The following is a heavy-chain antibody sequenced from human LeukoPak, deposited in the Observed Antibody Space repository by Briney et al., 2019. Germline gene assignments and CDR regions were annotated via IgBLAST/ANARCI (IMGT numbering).Heavy chain of an antibody. CDR2: INHSGST. D-gene: IGHD1-14*01. J-gene: IGHJ4*02. CDR1: GGSFSGYY. CDR3: ARGRTNRLGY. Sequence: SETLSLICAVYGGSFSGYYWSWIRQPPGKGLEWIGEINHSGSTNYNPSLKSRVTISVDTSKNQFSLKLSSVTAADTAVYYCARGRTNRLGYWGQGTLVTVSS. V-gene: IGHV4-34*01.